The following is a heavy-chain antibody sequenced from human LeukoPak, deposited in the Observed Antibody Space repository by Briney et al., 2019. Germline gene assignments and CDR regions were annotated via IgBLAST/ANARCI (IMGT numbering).Heavy chain of an antibody. J-gene: IGHJ4*02. D-gene: IGHD4-17*01. CDR1: GYTFTSYY. CDR2: INPNSGGT. CDR3: ARELIMTTVTRDY. V-gene: IGHV1-2*02. Sequence: ASVKVSCKASGYTFTSYYMHWVRQAPGQGLEWMGWINPNSGGTNYAQKFQGRVTMTRDTSISTAYMELSRLRSDDTAVYYCARELIMTTVTRDYWGQGTLVTVSS.